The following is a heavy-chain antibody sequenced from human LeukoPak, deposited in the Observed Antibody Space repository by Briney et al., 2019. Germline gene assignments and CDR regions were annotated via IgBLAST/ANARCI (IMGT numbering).Heavy chain of an antibody. V-gene: IGHV4-4*02. J-gene: IGHJ4*02. D-gene: IGHD4-17*01. CDR2: IYYTGST. CDR1: GGSISSNHW. CDR3: ARAEDSGDYHSFRY. Sequence: SETLSLTCAVSGGSISSNHWWSWVRQPPGKGLEWIGKIYYTGSTNYNPSLKSRVTMSVDKSKNQFSLNLSSVTAADTAVYYCARAEDSGDYHSFRYWGQGTLVTVSS.